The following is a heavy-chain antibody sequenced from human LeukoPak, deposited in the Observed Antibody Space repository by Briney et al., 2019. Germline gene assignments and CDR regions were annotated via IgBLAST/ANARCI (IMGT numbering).Heavy chain of an antibody. Sequence: PSETLSLTCTVSGGSISSYYWSWIRQHAGKGLEWIGRIYTSGSTNYNPSLKSRVTMSVDTSKNQFSLKLSSVTAADTAVYYCARAGRVHDYRLFDYWGQGTLVTVSS. J-gene: IGHJ4*02. CDR3: ARAGRVHDYRLFDY. CDR1: GGSISSYY. CDR2: IYTSGST. V-gene: IGHV4-4*07. D-gene: IGHD4-11*01.